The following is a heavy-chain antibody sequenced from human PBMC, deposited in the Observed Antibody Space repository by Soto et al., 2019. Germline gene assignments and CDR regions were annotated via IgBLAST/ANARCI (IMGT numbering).Heavy chain of an antibody. V-gene: IGHV4-39*01. CDR2: IYYSGST. D-gene: IGHD3-10*01. CDR3: ARQSLLWFGHYYYGMDV. CDR1: GGSISSSSYY. J-gene: IGHJ6*02. Sequence: SETLSLTCTVSGGSISSSSYYWGWIRQPPGKGLEWIGSIYYSGSTYYNPSLKSRVTISVDTSKNQFSLKLSSVTAAGTAVYYCARQSLLWFGHYYYGMDVWGQGTTVTVSS.